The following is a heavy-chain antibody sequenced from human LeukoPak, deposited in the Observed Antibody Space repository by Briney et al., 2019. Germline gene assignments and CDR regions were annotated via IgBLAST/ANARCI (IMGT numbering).Heavy chain of an antibody. CDR2: INPNSGGT. V-gene: IGHV1-2*02. CDR3: ARSDKRWLQFTPDYYFDY. D-gene: IGHD5-24*01. J-gene: IGHJ4*02. Sequence: GASVKVSCKSSGYTFTGYYMHWVRQAPGQGLEWMGWINPNSGGTNYAQKFQGRVTMTRDTSISTAYMELSRLRSDDTAVYYCARSDKRWLQFTPDYYFDYWGQGTLVTVSS. CDR1: GYTFTGYY.